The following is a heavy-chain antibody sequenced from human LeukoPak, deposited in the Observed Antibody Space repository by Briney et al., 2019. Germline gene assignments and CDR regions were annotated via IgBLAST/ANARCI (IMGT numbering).Heavy chain of an antibody. CDR1: GFTFSSYA. CDR3: AKDTDDYGDYYFDY. CDR2: ISGSGGST. D-gene: IGHD4-17*01. J-gene: IGHJ4*02. Sequence: GGSLRHSCAASGFTFSSYAMSWVRQAPGKGLEWVSAISGSGGSTYYADSVKGRFTISRDNSKNTLYLQMNSLRAEDTALYYCAKDTDDYGDYYFDYWGQGTLVTVSS. V-gene: IGHV3-23*01.